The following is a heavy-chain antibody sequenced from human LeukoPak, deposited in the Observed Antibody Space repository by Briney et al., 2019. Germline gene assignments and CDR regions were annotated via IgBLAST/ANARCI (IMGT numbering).Heavy chain of an antibody. CDR3: AKGLRTGVGPYMGYHYYMDV. J-gene: IGHJ6*03. D-gene: IGHD3-16*01. Sequence: GGSLRLSCAASGFTFSSYAMSWVRQAPGKGLKWVSTINDNGDGTYYADSVKGRFTISRDNSYNTVSLQMNSLRDEDTGVYYCAKGLRTGVGPYMGYHYYMDVWGKGATVTVSS. V-gene: IGHV3-23*01. CDR2: INDNGDGT. CDR1: GFTFSSYA.